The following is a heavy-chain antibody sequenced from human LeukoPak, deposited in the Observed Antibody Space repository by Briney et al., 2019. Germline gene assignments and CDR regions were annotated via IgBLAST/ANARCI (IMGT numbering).Heavy chain of an antibody. CDR2: IIPIFGTA. Sequence: ASVKVSCKASGYTLTDYYMHWVRQAPGQGLEWMGGIIPIFGTANYAQKFQGRVTITADESTSTAYMELSSLRSEDTAVYYCARGRRNYYDSSGYYYLLYFDYWGQGTLVTVSS. V-gene: IGHV1-69*13. CDR1: GYTLTDYY. J-gene: IGHJ4*02. D-gene: IGHD3-22*01. CDR3: ARGRRNYYDSSGYYYLLYFDY.